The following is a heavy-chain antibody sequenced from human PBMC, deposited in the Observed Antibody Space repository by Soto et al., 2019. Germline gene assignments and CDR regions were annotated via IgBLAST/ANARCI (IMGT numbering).Heavy chain of an antibody. D-gene: IGHD6-19*01. J-gene: IGHJ6*02. Sequence: TVGSLRLSCAASGFTFSSFGMHWVRQAPGKGLEWVAVSSYDGSDEYYADSVKGRFTISRDNPKNTLYLQMNSLRAEDTAVYYCAKNTRGWFNYYYYYGMDVWGQGTTVTVSS. CDR2: SSYDGSDE. V-gene: IGHV3-30*18. CDR1: GFTFSSFG. CDR3: AKNTRGWFNYYYYYGMDV.